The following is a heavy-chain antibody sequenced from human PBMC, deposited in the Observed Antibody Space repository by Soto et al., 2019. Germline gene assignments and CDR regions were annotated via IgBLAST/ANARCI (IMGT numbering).Heavy chain of an antibody. CDR2: TYYRSKWYN. J-gene: IGHJ4*02. CDR1: GDSVSSNSAA. V-gene: IGHV6-1*01. CDR3: ARDGPYCSSTSCYTDGFDY. Sequence: QTLSLTCAISGDSVSSNSAAWSLIRQSPSRGLEWLGRTYYRSKWYNDYAVSVKSRITINPDTSKNQFSLQLNSVTPEDTAVYYCARDGPYCSSTSCYTDGFDYWGQGTLVTVSS. D-gene: IGHD2-2*02.